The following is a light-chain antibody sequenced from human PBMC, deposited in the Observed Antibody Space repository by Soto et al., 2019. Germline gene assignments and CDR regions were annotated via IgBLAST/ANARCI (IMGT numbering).Light chain of an antibody. CDR1: QSVNIY. Sequence: EIVMTQSPATLSVSPGERATLSCRASQSVNIYLAWYQQKPGQAPRLLILGASTRATGIPDRFSGSGSGTDFTLTISRLEPEDFAVYYCQQYGSSPLTFGGGTKVDIK. CDR3: QQYGSSPLT. CDR2: GAS. V-gene: IGKV3-20*01. J-gene: IGKJ4*01.